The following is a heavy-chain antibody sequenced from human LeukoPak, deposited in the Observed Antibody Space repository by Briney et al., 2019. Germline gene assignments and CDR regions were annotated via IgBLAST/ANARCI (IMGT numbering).Heavy chain of an antibody. D-gene: IGHD1-7*01. Sequence: IGNISYSVITTYYPSLMSLFTISVDTSKKPFSLTLSSVTAADTAVYYCVRGGTTREGFDYWGQGTLVTVSS. CDR3: VRGGTTREGFDY. CDR2: ISYSVIT. J-gene: IGHJ4*02. V-gene: IGHV4-59*09.